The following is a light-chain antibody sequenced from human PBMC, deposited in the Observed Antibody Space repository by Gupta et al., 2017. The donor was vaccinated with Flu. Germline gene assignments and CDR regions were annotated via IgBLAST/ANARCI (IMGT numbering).Light chain of an antibody. CDR3: QQDNSNTQT. Sequence: DIQMTQSPSTLSASVGDRVTITCRVSQSITGWLAWYQQKPGKAPKLLIYETSSLETGVPSRFSGSGSVTVFTLTISSLQPDDFATYYCQQDNSNTQTFGQGTKVEIK. CDR2: ETS. CDR1: QSITGW. J-gene: IGKJ1*01. V-gene: IGKV1-5*03.